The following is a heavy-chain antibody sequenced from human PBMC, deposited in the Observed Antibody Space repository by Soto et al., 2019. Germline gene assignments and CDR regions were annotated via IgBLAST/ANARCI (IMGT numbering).Heavy chain of an antibody. CDR3: ARVTDYSFHYYGMDV. CDR1: GGTFSSYA. CDR2: IIPIFGTA. V-gene: IGHV1-69*13. Sequence: GASVKVSCKASGGTFSSYAISWVRQAPGQGLEWMGGIIPIFGTANDAQKFQGRVTITADESTSTAYMELSSLRSEDTAVYYCARVTDYSFHYYGMDVWGQGTTVTVSS. J-gene: IGHJ6*02. D-gene: IGHD4-4*01.